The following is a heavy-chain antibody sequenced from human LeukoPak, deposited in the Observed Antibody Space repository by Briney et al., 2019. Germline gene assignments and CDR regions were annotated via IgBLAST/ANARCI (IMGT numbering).Heavy chain of an antibody. J-gene: IGHJ4*02. CDR3: ARDLLIGRFWSGYQDY. CDR2: INTDGSST. Sequence: PGGSLRLSCAASGFTFSTYSMNWVRQAPGKGLVWVSRINTDGSSTSYAVSVKGRFTISRDNAKNTLYLQMNSLRAEDTAVYYCARDLLIGRFWSGYQDYWGQGTLVTVSS. CDR1: GFTFSTYS. V-gene: IGHV3-74*01. D-gene: IGHD3-3*01.